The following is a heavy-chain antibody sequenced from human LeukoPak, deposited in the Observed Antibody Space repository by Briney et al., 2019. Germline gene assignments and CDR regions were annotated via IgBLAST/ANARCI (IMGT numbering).Heavy chain of an antibody. Sequence: SETLSLTSAVYGGSFSGYYWSWIRQPPGKGLEWIGEINHSGSTNYNPSLKSRVTISVDTSKNQFSLKLSSVTAADTAVYYCASHGGNSVGWFDPWGQGTLVTVSS. CDR3: ASHGGNSVGWFDP. CDR2: INHSGST. CDR1: GGSFSGYY. J-gene: IGHJ5*02. D-gene: IGHD4-23*01. V-gene: IGHV4-34*01.